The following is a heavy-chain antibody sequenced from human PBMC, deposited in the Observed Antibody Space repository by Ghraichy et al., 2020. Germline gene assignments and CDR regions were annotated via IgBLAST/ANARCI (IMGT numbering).Heavy chain of an antibody. CDR3: TCDYWGHFDY. D-gene: IGHD4-17*01. Sequence: SFAASGFTFSNAWMSWVRQAPGKGLEWVGRIKSKTDGGTTDYAAPVKGRFTISRDDSKNTLYLQMNSLKTEDTAVYYCTCDYWGHFDYWGQGTLVTVSS. CDR2: IKSKTDGGTT. V-gene: IGHV3-15*01. CDR1: GFTFSNAW. J-gene: IGHJ4*02.